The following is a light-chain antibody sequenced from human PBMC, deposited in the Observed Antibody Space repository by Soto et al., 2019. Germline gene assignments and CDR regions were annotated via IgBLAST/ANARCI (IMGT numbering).Light chain of an antibody. Sequence: EIVLTQSPATLSLSPGERATLSCRASQSVSSYLAWYQQKPGQAPMLLIYDASNRATGIPARFSGSGSETYFTLTISSLEPEDFSVYYCQQRSNWPPLTFGGGTKVEIK. CDR2: DAS. CDR1: QSVSSY. J-gene: IGKJ4*01. V-gene: IGKV3-11*01. CDR3: QQRSNWPPLT.